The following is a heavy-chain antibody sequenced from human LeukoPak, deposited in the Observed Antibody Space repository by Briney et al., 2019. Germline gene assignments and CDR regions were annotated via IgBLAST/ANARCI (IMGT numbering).Heavy chain of an antibody. J-gene: IGHJ4*02. Sequence: GGSLRLSCAASGFTFSSYSMNWVRQAPGKGLEWVSSISSSSSYIYYADSVKGRFTISRDNAKNSLYLQMNSLRAEDTAVYYCARDKGTTVNHPDYWGQGTLVTVSS. CDR2: ISSSSSYI. CDR3: ARDKGTTVNHPDY. D-gene: IGHD4-17*01. CDR1: GFTFSSYS. V-gene: IGHV3-21*01.